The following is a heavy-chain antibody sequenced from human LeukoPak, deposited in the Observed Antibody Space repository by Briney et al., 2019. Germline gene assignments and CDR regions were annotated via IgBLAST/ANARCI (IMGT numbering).Heavy chain of an antibody. CDR1: GGSISSYH. D-gene: IGHD1-26*01. J-gene: IGHJ3*02. CDR2: IYYSGST. Sequence: PSETLSLTCTVSGGSISSYHWSWIRQPPGKGLEWIGYIYYSGSTNYNPSLKSRVTISVDTSKNQFSLKLSSVTAADTAVYYCARLDGMGATWLAFDIWGQGTMVTVSS. CDR3: ARLDGMGATWLAFDI. V-gene: IGHV4-59*01.